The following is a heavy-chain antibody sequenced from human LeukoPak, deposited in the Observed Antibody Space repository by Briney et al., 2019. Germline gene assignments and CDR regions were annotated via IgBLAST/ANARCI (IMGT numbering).Heavy chain of an antibody. CDR3: AICSSTSCDPNYYYGMDV. J-gene: IGHJ6*02. Sequence: PSETLSLTCGVYGGSFSGYYWSWIRQPPGKGLEWIGEINHSGSTNYNPSLKSRVTISVDTSKNQFSLKLSSVTAADTAVYYCAICSSTSCDPNYYYGMDVWGQGTTVTVSS. CDR1: GGSFSGYY. D-gene: IGHD2-2*01. V-gene: IGHV4-34*01. CDR2: INHSGST.